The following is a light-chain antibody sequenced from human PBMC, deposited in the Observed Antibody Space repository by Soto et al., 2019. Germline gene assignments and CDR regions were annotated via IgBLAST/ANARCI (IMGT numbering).Light chain of an antibody. CDR3: QQYNDGPRT. CDR2: GAS. V-gene: IGKV3-15*01. CDR1: QSVSNN. Sequence: EIVMTQSPATLSVSPGERATLSCRASQSVSNNLAWYQQTPGQAPRLLIYGASTRATGIPARFSGSGSGTEFTLTISSLQSEDFAVYYCQQYNDGPRTFGQGTKV. J-gene: IGKJ1*01.